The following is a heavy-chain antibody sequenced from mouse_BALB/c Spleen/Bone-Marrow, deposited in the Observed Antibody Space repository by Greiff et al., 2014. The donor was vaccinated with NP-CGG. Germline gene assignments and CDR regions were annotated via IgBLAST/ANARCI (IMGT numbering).Heavy chain of an antibody. Sequence: QVQLQQSGAELVRPGTSVKISCKASGYTFTNYWLGWIKQRPGHGLEWIGDFYPGGGYTNYNEEFKGKATLTADASSSTAYMQLGSLTSEDSAVYFCARTAYFDYWGQGTTLTVSS. J-gene: IGHJ2*01. V-gene: IGHV1-63*02. CDR1: GYTFTNYW. CDR2: FYPGGGYT. CDR3: ARTAYFDY.